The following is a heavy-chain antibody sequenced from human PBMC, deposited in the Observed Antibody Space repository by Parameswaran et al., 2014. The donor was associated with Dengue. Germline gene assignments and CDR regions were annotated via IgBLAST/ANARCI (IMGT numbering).Heavy chain of an antibody. CDR3: ARAQNNQYGSGSSYNGLDY. D-gene: IGHD3-10*01. V-gene: IGHV3-11*01. CDR1: GFTFSDHY. Sequence: SLKISCAASGFTFSDHYMSWIRQAPGKGLEWVSSISTIGDTTYYADSVKGRFTISRDNAKKSLYLQMNSVRGEDTAVFFCARAQNNQYGSGSSYNGLDYWGQGTLVTVSS. J-gene: IGHJ4*02. CDR2: ISTIGDTT.